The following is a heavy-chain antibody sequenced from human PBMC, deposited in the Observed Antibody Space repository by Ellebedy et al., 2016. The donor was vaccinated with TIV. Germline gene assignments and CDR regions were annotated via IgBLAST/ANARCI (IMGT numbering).Heavy chain of an antibody. V-gene: IGHV3-15*01. CDR1: GITFADAW. Sequence: GESLKISXAVSGITFADAWMSWVRQAPGKGLEWVSRIKSKSDGGTTDYAAPVKGRFTISRDDSKNTLYLQMNSLKTEDTAVYFCTTAWVGADAFDLWGQGTMVIVSS. CDR2: IKSKSDGGTT. CDR3: TTAWVGADAFDL. J-gene: IGHJ3*01. D-gene: IGHD1-26*01.